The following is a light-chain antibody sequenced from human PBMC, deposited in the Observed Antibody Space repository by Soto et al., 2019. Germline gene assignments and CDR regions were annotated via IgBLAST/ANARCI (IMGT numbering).Light chain of an antibody. CDR3: QQYSKAPLT. Sequence: EIVLTQSPATLSLSPGERATLSCRASQSVSSYLAWYQQKPGQAPRLLIYDASNRATGIPARFSGSGSGTDFTLTISSLEPEDFAVYYCQQYSKAPLTFGQGTKVDIK. J-gene: IGKJ1*01. V-gene: IGKV3-11*01. CDR1: QSVSSY. CDR2: DAS.